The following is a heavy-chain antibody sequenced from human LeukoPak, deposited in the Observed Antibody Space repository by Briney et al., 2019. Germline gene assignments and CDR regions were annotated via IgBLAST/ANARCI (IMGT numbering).Heavy chain of an antibody. Sequence: SDTQTLPCGVWGYLFSSGDYWGWLRQPPGTGLEWIAVIFHSGTTPYNLSLTRLVTIQRHTHKHKFSLRPSSVTAADTAVYFCATDNYGAFDYWGQGTLVTVSS. V-gene: IGHV4-38-2*02. D-gene: IGHD4-11*01. CDR2: IFHSGTT. CDR1: GYLFSSGDY. J-gene: IGHJ4*02. CDR3: ATDNYGAFDY.